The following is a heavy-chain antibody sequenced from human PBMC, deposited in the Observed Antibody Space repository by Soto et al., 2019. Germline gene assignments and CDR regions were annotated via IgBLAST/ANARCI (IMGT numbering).Heavy chain of an antibody. Sequence: LSLTCTVSGGSISSGGYYWSWIRQHPGKGLEWIGYIYYSGSTYYNPSLKSRVTISVDTSKNQFSLKLSSVTAADTAVYYCARQTNYGSGSYYNVSPWFDPWGQGTLVTVSS. CDR1: GGSISSGGYY. V-gene: IGHV4-31*03. D-gene: IGHD3-10*01. CDR2: IYYSGST. J-gene: IGHJ5*02. CDR3: ARQTNYGSGSYYNVSPWFDP.